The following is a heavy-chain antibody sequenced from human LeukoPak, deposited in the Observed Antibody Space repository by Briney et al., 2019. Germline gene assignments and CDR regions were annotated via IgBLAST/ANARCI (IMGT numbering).Heavy chain of an antibody. CDR1: GFTFSSYA. V-gene: IGHV3-23*01. CDR3: AKDVDSSGWYIWFDP. Sequence: GGSLRLSCAASGFTFSSYAMSWVRQAPGKGLEWVSAISGSGDSTYYADSVKGRFTISRDNSKDTLYLQMNSLRAEDTAVYYCAKDVDSSGWYIWFDPWGQGTLVTVSS. J-gene: IGHJ5*02. CDR2: ISGSGDST. D-gene: IGHD6-19*01.